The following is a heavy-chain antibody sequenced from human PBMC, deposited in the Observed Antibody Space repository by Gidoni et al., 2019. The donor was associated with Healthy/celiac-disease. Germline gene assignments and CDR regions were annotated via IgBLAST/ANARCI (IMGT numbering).Heavy chain of an antibody. J-gene: IGHJ6*02. CDR3: AKHGSVAAIMNV. CDR1: GGTSRRHH. V-gene: IGHV1-69*01. CDR2: FNPFTGNP. Sequence: QVQLVQSGAEVKKPGSSVQVSCKVSGGTSRRHHIHWVRQAPGQGLEWMGVFNPFTGNPTYAEKFQGRVTITADESARTVYMELRSLRFEDSALYFCAKHGSVAAIMNVWGQGTPVTVSS. D-gene: IGHD1-1*01.